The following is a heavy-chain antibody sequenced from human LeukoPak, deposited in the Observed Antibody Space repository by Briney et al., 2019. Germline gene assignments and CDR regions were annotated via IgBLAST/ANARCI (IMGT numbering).Heavy chain of an antibody. J-gene: IGHJ3*02. D-gene: IGHD4-17*01. V-gene: IGHV3-21*01. CDR1: GFTLSRYS. Sequence: GGSLRLSCAASGFTLSRYSMNWVRQAPGKGLEWVLSISTSSSYIYYADSVKGRFTISRDNAKNTLYLQMNSLRAEDTAVYYCARDPAPPGDSPNAFDIWGQGTMVTVSS. CDR3: ARDPAPPGDSPNAFDI. CDR2: ISTSSSYI.